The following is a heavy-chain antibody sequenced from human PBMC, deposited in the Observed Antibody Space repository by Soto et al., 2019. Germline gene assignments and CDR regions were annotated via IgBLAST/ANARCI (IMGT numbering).Heavy chain of an antibody. Sequence: EVQLVESGGGLVQPGRSLRLSCAASGFTFDDYAMHWVRQAPGKGLEWVSGISWNSGSIGYADSVKGRFTISRDNAKNPLYPQMNSLRAEDTAVYYCAKDTSDYYGAGSYMDAWGQGTTVTVSS. CDR2: ISWNSGSI. V-gene: IGHV3-9*01. CDR1: GFTFDDYA. D-gene: IGHD3-10*01. CDR3: AKDTSDYYGAGSYMDA. J-gene: IGHJ6*02.